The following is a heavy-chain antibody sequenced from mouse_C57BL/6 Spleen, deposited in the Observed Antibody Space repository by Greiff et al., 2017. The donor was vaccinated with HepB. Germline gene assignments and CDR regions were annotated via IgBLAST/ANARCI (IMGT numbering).Heavy chain of an antibody. Sequence: VKLVESGPGLVAPSQSLSITCTVSGFSLTSYAISWVRQPPGKGLEWLGVIWTGGGTNYNSALKSRLSISKDNSKSQVFLKMNSLQTDDTARYYCARSIYYDYDGWYFDVWGTGTTVTVSS. J-gene: IGHJ1*03. CDR2: IWTGGGT. CDR3: ARSIYYDYDGWYFDV. D-gene: IGHD2-4*01. V-gene: IGHV2-9-1*01. CDR1: GFSLTSYA.